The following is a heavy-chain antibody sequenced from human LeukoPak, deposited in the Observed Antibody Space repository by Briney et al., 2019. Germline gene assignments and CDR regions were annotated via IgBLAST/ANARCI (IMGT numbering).Heavy chain of an antibody. D-gene: IGHD3-10*01. V-gene: IGHV3-74*01. Sequence: PGGSLRLSCAASRFSCSNYWMHWVRQAPGKGLVWVSRVKSDGSNPSYADSVKGRFTISRDNAENMLYLQMNTLGAKDTAVYYCARDIVSGSGSLDYWGQGTLVTVSS. CDR1: RFSCSNYW. CDR3: ARDIVSGSGSLDY. J-gene: IGHJ4*02. CDR2: VKSDGSNP.